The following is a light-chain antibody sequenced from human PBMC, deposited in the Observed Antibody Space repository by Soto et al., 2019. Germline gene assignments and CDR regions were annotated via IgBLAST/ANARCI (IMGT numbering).Light chain of an antibody. CDR1: YNL. CDR3: CSYAGQRVV. Sequence: QSALTQPASVSGSPGPSITISCTYNLVSWYQQHPCKAPKLMIYEGNTRPSGVSNRFSGSKSGNTASLTISGLQAEDEDDYYCCSYAGQRVVFGGGTKLTVL. V-gene: IGLV2-23*01. J-gene: IGLJ2*01. CDR2: EGN.